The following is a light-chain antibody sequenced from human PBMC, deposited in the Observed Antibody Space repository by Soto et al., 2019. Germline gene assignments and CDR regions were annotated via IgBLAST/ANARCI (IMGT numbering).Light chain of an antibody. CDR3: SSYTSSSTLYVV. V-gene: IGLV2-14*01. Sequence: QSALTQPASVSGSPRQSITISCTGTSSDVGGYNYVSWYQQHPDKAPKLMIYEVSNRPSGVSNRFSGSKSGNTASLTISGLQAEDEADYYCSSYTSSSTLYVVFGGGTKLTVL. CDR1: SSDVGGYNY. CDR2: EVS. J-gene: IGLJ2*01.